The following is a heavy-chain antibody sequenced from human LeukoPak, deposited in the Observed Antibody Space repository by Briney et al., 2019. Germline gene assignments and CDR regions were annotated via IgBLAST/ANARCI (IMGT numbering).Heavy chain of an antibody. J-gene: IGHJ4*02. CDR1: GYTFTGYY. Sequence: ASVKVSCKASGYTFTGYYMHWVRQAPGQGLEWMGWINPNSGGTNYAQKFPGRVTMTRDTSTSTAYMELSRLRSDDTAVYYCARVGYYYDSEGDYWGQGTLVTVSS. V-gene: IGHV1-2*02. D-gene: IGHD3-22*01. CDR2: INPNSGGT. CDR3: ARVGYYYDSEGDY.